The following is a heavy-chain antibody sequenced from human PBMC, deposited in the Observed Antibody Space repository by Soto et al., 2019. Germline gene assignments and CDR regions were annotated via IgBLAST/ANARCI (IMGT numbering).Heavy chain of an antibody. CDR2: INHSGST. D-gene: IGHD3-22*01. V-gene: IGHV4-34*01. CDR3: ARDDSTGPRYYFDH. J-gene: IGHJ4*02. CDR1: GGSFSGYY. Sequence: QVQLQQWGAGLLKPSETLSLTCAVYGGSFSGYYWSWIRQPPGKGLEWIGEINHSGSTNYNPSLKSRVTISVDTSKNQFSLKLSSVTAADTAVYYCARDDSTGPRYYFDHWGQGTLVTVSS.